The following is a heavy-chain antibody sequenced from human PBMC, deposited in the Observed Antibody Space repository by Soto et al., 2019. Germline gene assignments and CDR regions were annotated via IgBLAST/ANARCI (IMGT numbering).Heavy chain of an antibody. V-gene: IGHV3-30*18. J-gene: IGHJ4*02. CDR2: ISYDGRTK. CDR3: AKNMSGDY. CDR1: GFTFSSSG. Sequence: QVQLVESGGGVVQAGRSLRLSCAASGFTFSSSGMHWVRQAPGKGLEWVGVISYDGRTKYYADSVKGRFTISRDNSKNTLYLQMNSLRAEDTAVYYCAKNMSGDYWGQGTLVTVSS. D-gene: IGHD3-10*01.